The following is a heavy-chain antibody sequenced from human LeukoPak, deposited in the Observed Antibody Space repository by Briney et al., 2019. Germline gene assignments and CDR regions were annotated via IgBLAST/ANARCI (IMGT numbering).Heavy chain of an antibody. Sequence: ESGPGLVKPSQTLSLTCTVSGGSISSGDYYWSWIRQPPGKGLEWIGYIYYSGSTYYNPSLKSRVTISVDTSKNQFSLKLSSVTAADTAVYYCARDPVTYDSSGNLWDYWGQGTLVTVSS. J-gene: IGHJ4*02. CDR3: ARDPVTYDSSGNLWDY. D-gene: IGHD3-22*01. CDR1: GGSISSGDYY. V-gene: IGHV4-30-4*08. CDR2: IYYSGST.